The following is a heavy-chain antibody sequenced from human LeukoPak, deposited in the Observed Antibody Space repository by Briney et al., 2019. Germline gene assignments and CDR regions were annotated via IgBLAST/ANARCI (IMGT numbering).Heavy chain of an antibody. CDR1: GFTFSNYW. CDR2: IKQDRSEK. D-gene: IGHD3-22*01. J-gene: IGHJ6*03. CDR3: AKGSKLVVTTRDHYMAV. V-gene: IGHV3-7*01. Sequence: PGGSLRLSCAASGFTFSNYWMSWARQAPGKGLEWVANIKQDRSEKYYVDSVKGRFTISRDNAKNSLYLQMNSLRAEDTAVYYCAKGSKLVVTTRDHYMAVWGKGTTVTISS.